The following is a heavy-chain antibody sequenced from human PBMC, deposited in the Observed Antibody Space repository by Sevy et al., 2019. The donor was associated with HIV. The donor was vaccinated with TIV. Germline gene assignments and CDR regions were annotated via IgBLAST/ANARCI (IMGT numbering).Heavy chain of an antibody. Sequence: GGSLRLSCAASGFSFSSYSMNWVRQAPGKGLEWVSSISSSSSYIYNADSLKGRFTISKDNAKNSLYLQMNSLRAEDTAVYYCARGRYSSSPGYGMDVWGQGTTVTVSS. CDR2: ISSSSSYI. J-gene: IGHJ6*02. CDR3: ARGRYSSSPGYGMDV. D-gene: IGHD6-13*01. CDR1: GFSFSSYS. V-gene: IGHV3-21*01.